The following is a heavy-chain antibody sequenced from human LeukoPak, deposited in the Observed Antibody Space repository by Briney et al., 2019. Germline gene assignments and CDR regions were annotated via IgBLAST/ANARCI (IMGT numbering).Heavy chain of an antibody. CDR2: IGSKAFDYAT. Sequence: GGSLKLSCAASGFTFSGCAVHWVRQAPGKGLEWVGRIGSKAFDYATVYAASVEGRFTISRDNSRSTLYLQMNSLRAEGTAVYYCGKDWSEVVAADWFDPSGQGTLVTVSS. V-gene: IGHV3-73*01. J-gene: IGHJ5*02. CDR3: GKDWSEVVAADWFDP. CDR1: GFTFSGCA. D-gene: IGHD2-15*01.